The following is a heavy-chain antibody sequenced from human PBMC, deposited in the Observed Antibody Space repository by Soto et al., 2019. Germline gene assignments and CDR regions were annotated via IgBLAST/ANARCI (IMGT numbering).Heavy chain of an antibody. CDR1: GGSISSDYS. V-gene: IGHV4-30-4*01. Sequence: QVQLQESGPGLVEPSQTLSLTCTVSGGSISSDYSWSWIRQTPEKGLEWIGHIYGRGTTYSNPSLKSRVIISIDTSKTQFSLKLSSVTAADTAVYFCARGPSDDKVDYWGQGILVTVS. CDR3: ARGPSDDKVDY. D-gene: IGHD1-1*01. CDR2: IYGRGTT. J-gene: IGHJ4*02.